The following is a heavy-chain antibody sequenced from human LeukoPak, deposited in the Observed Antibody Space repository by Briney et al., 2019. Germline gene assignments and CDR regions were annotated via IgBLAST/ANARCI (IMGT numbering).Heavy chain of an antibody. D-gene: IGHD4-17*01. CDR1: GGSISSYY. Sequence: SETLSLTCTVSGGSISSYYWSWIRQPPGKGLEWIGYIYYSGSTNYNPSLKSRVTISVGTSKNQFSLKLSSVTAADTAVYYCARESRDYGDYVPFDYWGQGTLVTVSS. V-gene: IGHV4-59*01. J-gene: IGHJ4*02. CDR3: ARESRDYGDYVPFDY. CDR2: IYYSGST.